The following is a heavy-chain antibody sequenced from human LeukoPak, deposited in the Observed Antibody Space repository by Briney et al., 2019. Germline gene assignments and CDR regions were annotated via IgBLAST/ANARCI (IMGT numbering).Heavy chain of an antibody. V-gene: IGHV3-21*01. CDR1: GFTFSSYN. CDR3: ARWPIAAAPPVYYFDY. J-gene: IGHJ4*02. Sequence: GGSLRLSCAASGFTFSSYNMNWVRQAPGKGLEWVSSISSSSSHIYYADSVTGRFTISRDNAKNSLYLHMNSLRAEDTAVYYCARWPIAAAPPVYYFDYWGQGTLVTVSS. D-gene: IGHD6-13*01. CDR2: ISSSSSHI.